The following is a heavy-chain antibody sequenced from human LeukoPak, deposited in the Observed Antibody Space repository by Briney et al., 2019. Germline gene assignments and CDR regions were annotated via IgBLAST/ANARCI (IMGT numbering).Heavy chain of an antibody. V-gene: IGHV3-30-3*01. CDR2: ISDDGSRQ. CDR3: VKDRTGTYTLDY. Sequence: GRSLRLSCAATGFTFSNYAIHWGRQAPGKGLEWVAFISDDGSRQHYADSVKGRFIISRDNSKNTLNLQMSSLRAEDTAVYYCVKDRTGTYTLDYWGQGTLVTVSS. CDR1: GFTFSNYA. J-gene: IGHJ4*02. D-gene: IGHD3-10*01.